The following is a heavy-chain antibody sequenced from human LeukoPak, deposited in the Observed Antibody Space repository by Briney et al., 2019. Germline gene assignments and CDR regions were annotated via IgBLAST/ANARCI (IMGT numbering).Heavy chain of an antibody. Sequence: SETLSLTCAVSGYSISSGYYWGWIRQPPGKGLEWIGSIYHSGSTYYNPSLKSRVTISVDTSKNQFSLKLSSVIAADTAVYYCARSKIAVAAPFDYWGQGTLVTVSS. CDR3: ARSKIAVAAPFDY. CDR2: IYHSGST. CDR1: GYSISSGYY. V-gene: IGHV4-38-2*01. D-gene: IGHD6-19*01. J-gene: IGHJ4*02.